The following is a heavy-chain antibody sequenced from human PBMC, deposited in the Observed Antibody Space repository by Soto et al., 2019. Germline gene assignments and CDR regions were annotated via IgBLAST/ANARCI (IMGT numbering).Heavy chain of an antibody. Sequence: SETLSLTFTVSSGSISSGGYYWSWIRQHPGKGLEWIGYIYYSGSTYYNPSLKSRVTISVDTSKNQFSLKLSSVTAADTAVYYCARGGYCSGGSCYHDAFDIWGQGTMVTVSS. CDR2: IYYSGST. D-gene: IGHD2-15*01. CDR3: ARGGYCSGGSCYHDAFDI. CDR1: SGSISSGGYY. V-gene: IGHV4-31*03. J-gene: IGHJ3*02.